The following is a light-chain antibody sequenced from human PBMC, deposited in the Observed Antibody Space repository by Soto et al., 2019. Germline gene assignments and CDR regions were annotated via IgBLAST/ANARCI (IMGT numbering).Light chain of an antibody. CDR2: GAS. CDR1: QSVSSSY. V-gene: IGKV3-20*01. CDR3: QQRVT. Sequence: VMTQSPATLSVSPGERATLSCRASQSVSSSYLAWYQQKPGQAPRLLIYGASRRATGIPDRFSGSGSGTDFTLTISSLEPEDFAVYYCQQRVTFGGGTKV. J-gene: IGKJ4*01.